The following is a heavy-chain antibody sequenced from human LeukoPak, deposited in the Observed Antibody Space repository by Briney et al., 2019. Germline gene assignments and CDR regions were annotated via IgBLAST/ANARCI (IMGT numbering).Heavy chain of an antibody. CDR1: GFTFDDYG. CDR3: ARGSSGWFDY. CDR2: ISSSSSYI. V-gene: IGHV3-21*01. D-gene: IGHD6-19*01. Sequence: GGSLRLSCAASGFTFDDYGMSWVRQAPGKGLEWVSSISSSSSYIYYADSVKGRFTISRDNAKNSLYLQMNSLRAEDTAVYYCARGSSGWFDYWGQGTLVTVSS. J-gene: IGHJ4*02.